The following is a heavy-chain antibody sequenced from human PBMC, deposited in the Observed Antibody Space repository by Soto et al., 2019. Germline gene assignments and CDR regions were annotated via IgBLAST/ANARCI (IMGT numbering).Heavy chain of an antibody. D-gene: IGHD6-6*01. V-gene: IGHV4-30-4*01. CDR3: ARDYRQLVSLGGNYYGLDV. CDR2: IYYSGST. Sequence: SETLSLTCTVSGGSISSADYYWSWIRQPPGRGLEWIGYIYYSGSTSYNPSLKSRVTISVDTSKNQFSLNLSSVTAADTAVYYCARDYRQLVSLGGNYYGLDVWGQGTTVTVSS. J-gene: IGHJ6*02. CDR1: GGSISSADYY.